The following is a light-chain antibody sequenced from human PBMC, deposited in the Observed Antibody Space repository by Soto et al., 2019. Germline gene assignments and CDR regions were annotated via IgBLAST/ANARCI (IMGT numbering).Light chain of an antibody. CDR3: QQYGSSPPWT. V-gene: IGKV3-20*01. CDR2: GAS. CDR1: QSVSSNY. Sequence: EIVLTQSPGTLSLSPGERATLSCRASQSVSSNYLAWYQQKPGQAPRLLIYGASSRATGIPARFSGSGSGTDFTLTISRLGPEDFAVYYCQQYGSSPPWTFGQGTKVDIK. J-gene: IGKJ1*01.